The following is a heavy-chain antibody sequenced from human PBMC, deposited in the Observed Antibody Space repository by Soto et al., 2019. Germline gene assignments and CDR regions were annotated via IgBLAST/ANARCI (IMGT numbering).Heavy chain of an antibody. D-gene: IGHD2-8*02. CDR2: INGGSGNT. J-gene: IGHJ5*02. CDR1: GYTFTKYA. CDR3: ARGEGYCSGGVCFRWFDP. V-gene: IGHV1-3*01. Sequence: QVQIVQSGAEVKKPGASLKVSCKASGYTFTKYAMHWVRQAPGQRLEWMGWINGGSGNTKYSQKFQNRVTFSRDTSASIAYMELSSLRFEDTAVYYCARGEGYCSGGVCFRWFDPWCQGTLVTVSA.